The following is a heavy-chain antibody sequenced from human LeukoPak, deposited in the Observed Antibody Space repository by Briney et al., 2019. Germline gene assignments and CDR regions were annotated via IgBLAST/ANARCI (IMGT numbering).Heavy chain of an antibody. Sequence: PGGSLRLSCAASGFTFSSYAMHWVRQAPGKGLEWVAVISYDGSNKYYADSVKGRFTISRDNSKNTLYLQMNSLRAEDTAVYYCASSDCGGYFDYWGQGTLVTVSS. CDR3: ASSDCGGYFDY. CDR2: ISYDGSNK. V-gene: IGHV3-30-3*01. D-gene: IGHD4-23*01. J-gene: IGHJ4*02. CDR1: GFTFSSYA.